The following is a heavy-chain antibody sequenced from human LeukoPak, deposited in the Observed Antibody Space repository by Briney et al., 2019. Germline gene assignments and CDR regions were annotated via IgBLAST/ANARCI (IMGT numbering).Heavy chain of an antibody. J-gene: IGHJ3*02. CDR2: IYYSGST. D-gene: IGHD1-1*01. Sequence: SETLSLTCTVSGGSISTYYWSWIRQPPGKGLEWIGYIYYSGSTNYNPSLKSRVTISVDTSKNQFSLKLNSVTAADTAVYYCARPTTGSRAFDMWGQGTMVTVSS. V-gene: IGHV4-59*08. CDR3: ARPTTGSRAFDM. CDR1: GGSISTYY.